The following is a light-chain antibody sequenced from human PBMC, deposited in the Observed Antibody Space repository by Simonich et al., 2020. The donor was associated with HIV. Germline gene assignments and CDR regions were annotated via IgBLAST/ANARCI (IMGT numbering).Light chain of an antibody. CDR3: QQYSSSSFS. CDR1: QSVRSN. Sequence: EIVMTQSPATLSVSPGERATLSCRASQSVRSNLAWYQQKPGQAPRLLIYGASTRATDIPARFSGSGSGTEFTLTISRLEPEDFAVYYCQQYSSSSFSFGGGTTVEIK. CDR2: GAS. V-gene: IGKV3-15*01. J-gene: IGKJ4*01.